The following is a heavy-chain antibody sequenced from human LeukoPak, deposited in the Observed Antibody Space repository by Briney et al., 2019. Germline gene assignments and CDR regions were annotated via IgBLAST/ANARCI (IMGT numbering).Heavy chain of an antibody. J-gene: IGHJ4*02. CDR1: GYSFTTYW. D-gene: IGHD3-10*01. V-gene: IGHV5-51*01. Sequence: GESLKISCKGSGYSFTTYWIGWVRQMPGKGLEWMGIIYPGDSDATYSPSFQGQVTISVDKSISTAYLQWSSLKASDTAMYYCARQALWFGELSFDYWGQGTLVTVST. CDR3: ARQALWFGELSFDY. CDR2: IYPGDSDA.